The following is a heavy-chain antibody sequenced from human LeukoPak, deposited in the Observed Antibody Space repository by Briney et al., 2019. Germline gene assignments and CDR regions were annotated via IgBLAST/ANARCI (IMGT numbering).Heavy chain of an antibody. V-gene: IGHV4-39*01. D-gene: IGHD6-19*01. J-gene: IGHJ4*02. Sequence: PSETLSLTCTVSGGSVSSSSYYWGWIRQPPGKGLEWIGSIYYTGSTYYNPSLKSRVTISVDTSKNQFSLKLSSVTAADTAVYYCARTAGVAVAGSRQYFDYWGQGTLVTVSS. CDR2: IYYTGST. CDR3: ARTAGVAVAGSRQYFDY. CDR1: GGSVSSSSYY.